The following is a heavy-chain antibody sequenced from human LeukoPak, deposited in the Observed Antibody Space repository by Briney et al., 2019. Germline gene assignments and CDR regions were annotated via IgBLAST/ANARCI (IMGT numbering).Heavy chain of an antibody. CDR2: IYYSGST. CDR1: GGSISSYY. Sequence: SETLSLTCTVSGGSISSYYWSWIRQPPGKGLEWIGYIYYSGSTNYNPSLKSRVTISVDTSKNQFSLKLSSVTAADTAVYYCASGGSSVTHYYYYMGVWGKGTTVTVSS. CDR3: ASGGSSVTHYYYYMGV. V-gene: IGHV4-59*01. D-gene: IGHD3-16*01. J-gene: IGHJ6*03.